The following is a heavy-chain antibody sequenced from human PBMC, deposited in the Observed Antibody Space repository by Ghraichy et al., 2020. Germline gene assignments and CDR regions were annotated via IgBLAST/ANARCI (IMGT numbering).Heavy chain of an antibody. V-gene: IGHV3-30*03. D-gene: IGHD3-16*01. CDR3: ARGSWGEGWNHIGY. CDR2: VSYGGDNQ. Sequence: GGSLRLSCAASGFPFRSHGMFWVRQAPGKGLEWVSLVSYGGDNQYYADSVKGRFTVSRDNSQNTVYLQMNGLRREDTAIYYCARGSWGEGWNHIGYWGQGTPVNVSS. CDR1: GFPFRSHG. J-gene: IGHJ4*02.